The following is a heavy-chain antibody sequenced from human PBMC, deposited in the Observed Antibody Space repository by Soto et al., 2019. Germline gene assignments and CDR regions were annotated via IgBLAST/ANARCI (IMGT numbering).Heavy chain of an antibody. J-gene: IGHJ4*02. V-gene: IGHV4-30-4*08. CDR3: ARDPALLRGFDY. CDR1: GGSISSGDYY. CDR2: IYYSGST. Sequence: SETLSLTCTVSGGSISSGDYYWSWIRQPPGKGLEWIGYIYYSGSTYYNPSLNSRVTISVDTSKNQFSLKLSSVTAADTAVYYCARDPALLRGFDYWGQGTLVTVSS. D-gene: IGHD1-26*01.